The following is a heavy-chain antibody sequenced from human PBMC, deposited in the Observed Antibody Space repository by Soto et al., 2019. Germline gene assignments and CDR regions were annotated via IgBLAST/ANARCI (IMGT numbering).Heavy chain of an antibody. J-gene: IGHJ1*01. D-gene: IGHD3-10*01. CDR1: GFTVSSNY. Sequence: EVQLVESGGGLVQPGGSLRLSCAASGFTVSSNYMSWVRQAPGKGLEWVSVIYSGGSTYYADSVKGRFTISRDNSKNTLYLQVSCLRVEDTAVYYCVRDMVRGLYPEYFQHWGQGTLVIVSS. V-gene: IGHV3-66*01. CDR3: VRDMVRGLYPEYFQH. CDR2: IYSGGST.